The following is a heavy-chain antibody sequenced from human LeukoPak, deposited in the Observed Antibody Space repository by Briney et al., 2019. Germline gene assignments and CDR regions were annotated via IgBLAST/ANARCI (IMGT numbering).Heavy chain of an antibody. CDR1: ELTFGSYG. Sequence: GGSLRLSCAASELTFGSYGLTWVGQAPGKGRKWASFITPNADRTSYADSVEGRFTISRDNPRNTLYMQMNSLRDEDTALYYCAIMHGYYDGSGYWVQWGQGTLVTVSS. D-gene: IGHD3-22*01. J-gene: IGHJ1*01. CDR3: AIMHGYYDGSGYWVQ. CDR2: ITPNADRT. V-gene: IGHV3-23*01.